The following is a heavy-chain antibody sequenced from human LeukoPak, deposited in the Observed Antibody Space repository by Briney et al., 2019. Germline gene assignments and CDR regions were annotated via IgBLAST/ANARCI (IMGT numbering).Heavy chain of an antibody. D-gene: IGHD4-23*01. CDR2: IYYSGST. J-gene: IGHJ4*02. V-gene: IGHV4-59*08. Sequence: SETLSLTCTVSGGSISSYYWSWIRQPPGKGLEWIGYIYYSGSTNYNPSLKSRVTISVDTSKNQFSLKLSSVTAADTAVYYCARHRRTTVVTPYFDYWGQGTLVTVSS. CDR1: GGSISSYY. CDR3: ARHRRTTVVTPYFDY.